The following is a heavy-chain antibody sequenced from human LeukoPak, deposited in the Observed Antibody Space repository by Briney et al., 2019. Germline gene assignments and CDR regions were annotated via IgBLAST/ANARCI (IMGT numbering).Heavy chain of an antibody. CDR3: ARGIGDRFRLQHVIDY. J-gene: IGHJ4*02. CDR1: GYTFTSYY. V-gene: IGHV1-46*01. Sequence: EASVKDSCKASGYTFTSYYMHWVRQAPGQGLEWMGIINPSGGSTSYAQKFQGRVTMTRDMSTSTVYMELSSLRSEDTAVYYCARGIGDRFRLQHVIDYWGQGTLVTVSS. D-gene: IGHD2-21*02. CDR2: INPSGGST.